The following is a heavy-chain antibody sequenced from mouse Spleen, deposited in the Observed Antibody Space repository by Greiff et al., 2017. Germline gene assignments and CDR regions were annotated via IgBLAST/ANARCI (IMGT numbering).Heavy chain of an antibody. Sequence: VQLKESGPELVKPGASVKISCKASGYSFTGYYMYWVKQSPEKSLEWIGEINPSTGGTTYNQKFKAKATLTVDKSSSTAYMQLKSLTSEDSAVYYCASPYYGNYPYAMDYWGQGTSVTVSS. V-gene: IGHV1-42*01. CDR1: GYSFTGYY. CDR2: INPSTGGT. D-gene: IGHD2-10*01. J-gene: IGHJ4*01. CDR3: ASPYYGNYPYAMDY.